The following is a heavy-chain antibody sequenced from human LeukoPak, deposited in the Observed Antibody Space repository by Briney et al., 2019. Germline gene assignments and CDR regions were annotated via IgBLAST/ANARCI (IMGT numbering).Heavy chain of an antibody. CDR2: ISGSGGST. J-gene: IGHJ4*02. Sequence: GGSLRLSCTGSGFPFGDYAMSWFRQAPGKGLEWVSTISGSGGSTYYADSVKGRFTISRDNSKNTLYLQMNSLRAEDTAVYYCAKNDDILTDYPYFFDYWGQGTLVTVSS. CDR1: GFPFGDYA. D-gene: IGHD3-9*01. CDR3: AKNDDILTDYPYFFDY. V-gene: IGHV3-23*01.